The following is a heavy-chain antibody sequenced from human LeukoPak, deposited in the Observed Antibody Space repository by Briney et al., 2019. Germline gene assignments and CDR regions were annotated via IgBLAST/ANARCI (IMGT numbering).Heavy chain of an antibody. CDR2: ISYEGSIK. V-gene: IGHV3-30*18. CDR3: AKYGMTTATYIDY. CDR1: GFTFSSYG. D-gene: IGHD4-17*01. J-gene: IGHJ4*02. Sequence: GGSLRLSCAASGFTFSSYGMHWVRQAPGKGLEWVAVISYEGSIKYYADSVKGRFTISRDNSKNSLYLQMNSLRPEDTAVYYCAKYGMTTATYIDYWGQGTLVTVSS.